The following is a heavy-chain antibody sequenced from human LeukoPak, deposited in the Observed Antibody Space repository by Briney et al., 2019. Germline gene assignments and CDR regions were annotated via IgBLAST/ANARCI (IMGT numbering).Heavy chain of an antibody. Sequence: GRSLRLSCAASGFTFDDYAMHWVRQAPGKGLEWVSLISGDGGSTYYAYSVKGRFTISRDNSKNSLYLQMNSLRTEDTALYYCAKAGDLYYYYDYYMDVWGKGTTVTVSS. J-gene: IGHJ6*03. CDR3: AKAGDLYYYYDYYMDV. CDR1: GFTFDDYA. V-gene: IGHV3-43*02. CDR2: ISGDGGST. D-gene: IGHD4-17*01.